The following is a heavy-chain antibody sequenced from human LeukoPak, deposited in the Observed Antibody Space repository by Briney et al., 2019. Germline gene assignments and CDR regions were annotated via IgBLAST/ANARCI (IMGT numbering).Heavy chain of an antibody. V-gene: IGHV3-23*01. CDR2: ICGSGGST. CDR1: GFTFSSYA. Sequence: PGGSLRLSCAASGFTFSSYAMSWVRQAPGKGLEWVSAICGSGGSTYYADSVKGRFTISRDNSKNTLYLQMNSLTAEDTAVYYCAKDADYSSGWYKDYWGQGTLVTVSS. CDR3: AKDADYSSGWYKDY. D-gene: IGHD6-19*01. J-gene: IGHJ4*02.